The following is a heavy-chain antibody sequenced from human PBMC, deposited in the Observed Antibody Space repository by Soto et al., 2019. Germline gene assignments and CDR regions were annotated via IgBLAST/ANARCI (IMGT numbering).Heavy chain of an antibody. CDR3: ATSNTTCPGCYS. J-gene: IGHJ5*02. CDR1: GVSISSGY. CDR2: ISHSGLR. V-gene: IGHV4-59*01. Sequence: SETLSLTCLVSGVSISSGYGTWIRQSPGKGLEWIGYISHSGLRHYRASLQSRLTMSVETSKNQFSLNLTSVTAADTAIYYCATSNTTCPGCYSWGQGTLVTVSS. D-gene: IGHD1-26*01.